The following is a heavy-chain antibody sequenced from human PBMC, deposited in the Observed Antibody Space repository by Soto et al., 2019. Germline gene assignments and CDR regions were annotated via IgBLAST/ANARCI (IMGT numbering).Heavy chain of an antibody. D-gene: IGHD1-1*01. CDR3: ATIPAFDVHGFDI. CDR1: GYTFTAYG. V-gene: IGHV1-18*01. CDR2: ISGYNGNT. Sequence: QPQLVQSGAEVKKPGASVKVSCKSSGYTFTAYGITWVRQAPGQGLEWLGWISGYNGNTNYAQNFQGRVTVTTDTSTNTASMELRSLTSDDTAVYYCATIPAFDVHGFDIWGQGTMVTVSS. J-gene: IGHJ3*02.